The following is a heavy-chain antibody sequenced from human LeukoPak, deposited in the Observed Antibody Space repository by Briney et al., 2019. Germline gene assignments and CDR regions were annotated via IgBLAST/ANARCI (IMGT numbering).Heavy chain of an antibody. CDR1: GYTFSSYA. V-gene: IGHV3-23*01. J-gene: IGHJ2*01. CDR3: ARILNSVGGRDFDL. CDR2: ISSGAVTT. Sequence: GGSLRLSCAASGYTFSSYAMSWVRQAPGKGLEWVSAISSGAVTTYYADSVKARFTISRDNSKNTLYLQMNSLRVDDTAVYYCARILNSVGGRDFDLWGRGTLVTVSS. D-gene: IGHD1-26*01.